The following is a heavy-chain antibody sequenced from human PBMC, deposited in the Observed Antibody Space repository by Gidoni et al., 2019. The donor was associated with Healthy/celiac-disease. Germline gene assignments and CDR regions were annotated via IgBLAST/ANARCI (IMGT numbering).Heavy chain of an antibody. Sequence: QVQLQQWGAGLLKPSETLSLTCAVYGGSFSGYYWSWIRQPPGKGLEWIGEINHSGSTNYNPSLKSRVTISVDTSKNQFSLKLSSVTAADTAVYYCARGLTIFGVVIPNPNYYGMDVWGQGTTVTVSS. D-gene: IGHD3-3*01. CDR1: GGSFSGYY. V-gene: IGHV4-34*01. J-gene: IGHJ6*02. CDR3: ARGLTIFGVVIPNPNYYGMDV. CDR2: INHSGST.